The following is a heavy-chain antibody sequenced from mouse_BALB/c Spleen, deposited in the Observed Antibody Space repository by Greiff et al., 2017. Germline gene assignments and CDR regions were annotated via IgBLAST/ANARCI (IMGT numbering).Heavy chain of an antibody. D-gene: IGHD1-2*01. CDR1: GFSLTDYG. CDR3: AKHPYYGYGGAMDY. V-gene: IGHV2-6-5*01. Sequence: VMLVESGPGLVAPSQSLSITCTVSGFSLTDYGVSWIRQPPGKGLEWLGVIWGGGSTYYNSALKSRLSISKDNSKSQVFLKMNSLQTDDTAMYYCAKHPYYGYGGAMDYWGQGTSVTVSS. J-gene: IGHJ4*01. CDR2: IWGGGST.